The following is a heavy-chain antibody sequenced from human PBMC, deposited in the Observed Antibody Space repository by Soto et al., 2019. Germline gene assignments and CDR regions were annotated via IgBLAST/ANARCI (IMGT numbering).Heavy chain of an antibody. CDR3: ESEGNIGRWLQPIDF. CDR2: IHYNENT. D-gene: IGHD5-12*01. Sequence: SETLSLTCTVSGCSISSFYLIWLRLPPGKGLEWIGNIHYNENTKYHPSLKSRVTMSVDTSKNQFSLRLISVTAADTSKYFCESEGNIGRWLQPIDFRGQGTLVTVSS. V-gene: IGHV4-59*01. J-gene: IGHJ4*02. CDR1: GCSISSFY.